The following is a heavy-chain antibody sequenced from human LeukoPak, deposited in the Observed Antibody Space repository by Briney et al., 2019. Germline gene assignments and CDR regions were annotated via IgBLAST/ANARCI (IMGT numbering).Heavy chain of an antibody. J-gene: IGHJ4*02. CDR3: AKDLFRWAFDY. V-gene: IGHV3-23*01. CDR2: IGGSDDRA. CDR1: GFTFSQNA. D-gene: IGHD4-23*01. Sequence: GGSLRLSCPASGFTFSQNAMSWVRQAPGKGLEWVSAIGGSDDRADYADSVKGRFTISRDISKNTLYLQMNSLRAEDTAVYFCAKDLFRWAFDYWGQGTLVTVSS.